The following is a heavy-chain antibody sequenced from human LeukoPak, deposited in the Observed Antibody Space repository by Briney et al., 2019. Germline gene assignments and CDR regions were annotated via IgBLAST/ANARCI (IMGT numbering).Heavy chain of an antibody. J-gene: IGHJ4*02. Sequence: SETLSLTCTVSGGSISSSSYYWGWIRQPPGKGLEWIGSIYYSGSTYYNPSLKSRVTISVDTSKNQFSLKLSSVTAADTAVHYCARIGQWLAYYFDYWGQGTLVTVSS. CDR3: ARIGQWLAYYFDY. CDR2: IYYSGST. V-gene: IGHV4-39*07. CDR1: GGSISSSSYY. D-gene: IGHD6-19*01.